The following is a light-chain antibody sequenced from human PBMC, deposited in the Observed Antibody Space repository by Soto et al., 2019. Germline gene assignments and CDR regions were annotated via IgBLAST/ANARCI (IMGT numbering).Light chain of an antibody. CDR1: HSISSW. J-gene: IGKJ1*01. CDR2: DAS. Sequence: DIQMTQSPSTLSATAGDRVTITCRASHSISSWLAWYQHKPGKAPKLLIYDASNLDSGVPSRFSGSGSGTEFSLTISTLQPDDCATYYCQQYENYWTFGQGTKVDIK. CDR3: QQYENYWT. V-gene: IGKV1-5*01.